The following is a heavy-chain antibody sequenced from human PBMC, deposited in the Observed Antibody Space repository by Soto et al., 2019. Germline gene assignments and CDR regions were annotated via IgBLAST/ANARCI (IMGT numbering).Heavy chain of an antibody. V-gene: IGHV3-30-3*01. D-gene: IGHD2-2*01. J-gene: IGHJ4*02. Sequence: PGGSLRLSCAASGFTFSSYAIHWVRQPPGKGLEWVAVISYDASNKVYADYVKGRFTISRDNSKNTLYLQMNRLRTEDTATYYCARDGPGYCSSVTCFFPEYWGQGTLVTVSS. CDR1: GFTFSSYA. CDR3: ARDGPGYCSSVTCFFPEY. CDR2: ISYDASNK.